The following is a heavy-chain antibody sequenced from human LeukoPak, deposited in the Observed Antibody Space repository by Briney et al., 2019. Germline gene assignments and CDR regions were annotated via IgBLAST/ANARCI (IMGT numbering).Heavy chain of an antibody. CDR3: ARAGYYYDSSGLFDY. J-gene: IGHJ4*02. CDR2: IYHSGST. Sequence: SETLSLTCTVSGYSISSGYYWGWIRQPPGKGLEWIGSIYHSGSTYYNPSLKSRVTISVDTSKNQFSLKLSSVTAADTAVYYCARAGYYYDSSGLFDYWGQGTLVAVSS. D-gene: IGHD3-22*01. V-gene: IGHV4-38-2*02. CDR1: GYSISSGYY.